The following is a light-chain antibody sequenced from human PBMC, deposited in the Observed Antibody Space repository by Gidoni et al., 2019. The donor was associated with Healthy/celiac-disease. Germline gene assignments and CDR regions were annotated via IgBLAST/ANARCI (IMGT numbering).Light chain of an antibody. CDR2: EVS. V-gene: IGLV2-14*01. J-gene: IGLJ2*01. CDR3: SSYTSSSTYVV. Sequence: QSALTQPASVSASPGQSITISCTGTSSDVGGYNYVSWYQQHPGKAPKLMIYEVSNRPSGVSNRFSGSKSGNTASLTISGLQAEDEADYYCSSYTSSSTYVVFGGGTKLTGL. CDR1: SSDVGGYNY.